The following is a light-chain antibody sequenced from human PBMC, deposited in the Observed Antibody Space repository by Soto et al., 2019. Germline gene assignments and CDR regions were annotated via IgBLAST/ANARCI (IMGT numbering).Light chain of an antibody. V-gene: IGKV3-20*01. CDR2: GAS. CDR1: QSVGSSY. CDR3: QQYGSSPPYT. J-gene: IGKJ2*01. Sequence: EIVLTQSPGTLSLSPGERATLSCRASQSVGSSYLAWSQQKPGQAPRLLIYGASSRATGIPDRFSGSGSGADFTLTISRREPEDFAVYYWQQYGSSPPYTFGQGTKLEIK.